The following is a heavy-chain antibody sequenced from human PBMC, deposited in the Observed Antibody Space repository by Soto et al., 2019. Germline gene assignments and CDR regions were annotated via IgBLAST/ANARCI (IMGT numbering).Heavy chain of an antibody. CDR2: IYHSGST. V-gene: IGHV4-38-2*02. Sequence: PSETLSLTCAVSGYSISSGYYWGWIRQPPGKGLEWIGSIYHSGSTYYNPSLKSRVTISVDTSKNQFSLKLSSVTAADTAVYYCARESSDYDFWSGYRDSGGMDVWGQGTTVT. CDR1: GYSISSGYY. J-gene: IGHJ6*02. D-gene: IGHD3-3*01. CDR3: ARESSDYDFWSGYRDSGGMDV.